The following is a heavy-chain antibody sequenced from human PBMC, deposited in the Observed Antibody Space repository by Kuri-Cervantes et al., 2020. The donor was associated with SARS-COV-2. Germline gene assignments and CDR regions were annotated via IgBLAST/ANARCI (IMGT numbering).Heavy chain of an antibody. V-gene: IGHV1-69*05. CDR3: ARVLWELPGAFDY. Sequence: SVKVSCKASGYTFSTYDINWVRQASGQGLEWMGGIIPIFGTANYAQKFQGRVTITTDESTSTAYMELRSLRSDDTAVYYCARVLWELPGAFDYWGQGTLVTVSS. D-gene: IGHD1-26*01. J-gene: IGHJ4*02. CDR1: GYTFSTYD. CDR2: IIPIFGTA.